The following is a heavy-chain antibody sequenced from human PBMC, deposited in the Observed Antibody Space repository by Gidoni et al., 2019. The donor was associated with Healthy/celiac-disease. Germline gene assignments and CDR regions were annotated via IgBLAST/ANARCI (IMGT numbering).Heavy chain of an antibody. J-gene: IGHJ5*02. Sequence: QVQLVQSGAEVKKPGSSFKVSCKSSVGTFSSYAISWVRQAPGQGLEWMGRIIPILGIENYAKKFKGRVTITADKSTSTAYMELSSLRSEDTDVYYCARASWSGYYGFDPWGQGTLVTVSS. CDR1: VGTFSSYA. V-gene: IGHV1-69*04. D-gene: IGHD3-3*01. CDR2: IIPILGIE. CDR3: ARASWSGYYGFDP.